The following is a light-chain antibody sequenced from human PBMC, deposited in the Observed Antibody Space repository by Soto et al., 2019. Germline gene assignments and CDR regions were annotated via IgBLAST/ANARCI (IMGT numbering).Light chain of an antibody. V-gene: IGKV1-6*01. Sequence: ATQMTQSPSSLSASVGDRVTIACRASQGIRTELGWYQQKPGEAPKLLIYAASTLQSGVPSRFSGSGSGTDFTLTISSLQPEDFATYYCLHDYDYPRTFGQGTKVEMK. CDR2: AAS. J-gene: IGKJ1*01. CDR1: QGIRTE. CDR3: LHDYDYPRT.